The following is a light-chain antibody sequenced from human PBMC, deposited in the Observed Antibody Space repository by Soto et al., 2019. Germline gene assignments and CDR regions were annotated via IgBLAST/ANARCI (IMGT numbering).Light chain of an antibody. V-gene: IGKV1-5*01. CDR1: QSISGW. Sequence: DIQMTQSPSSLSASVGDSVTITCRASQSISGWLAWYQQKPGEAPKVLIYDASSLESGVPSRFNGSGSGTEFPLNISSLQPDDFATYYCQHCDSYPWAFGQGTKMEIK. J-gene: IGKJ1*01. CDR2: DAS. CDR3: QHCDSYPWA.